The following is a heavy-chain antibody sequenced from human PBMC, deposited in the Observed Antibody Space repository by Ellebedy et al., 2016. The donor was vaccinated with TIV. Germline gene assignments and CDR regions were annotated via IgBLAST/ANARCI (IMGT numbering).Heavy chain of an antibody. Sequence: GESLKISXAASGFTFSSYSMNWVRQAPGKGLEWVSYISSGGSTIYYADSVKGRFTISRDNARDSLYLQIISLRDEDTAVYYCAGGRSSGRTAFDVWGQGTMVPVSS. V-gene: IGHV3-48*02. CDR1: GFTFSSYS. CDR3: AGGRSSGRTAFDV. D-gene: IGHD3-10*01. J-gene: IGHJ3*01. CDR2: ISSGGSTI.